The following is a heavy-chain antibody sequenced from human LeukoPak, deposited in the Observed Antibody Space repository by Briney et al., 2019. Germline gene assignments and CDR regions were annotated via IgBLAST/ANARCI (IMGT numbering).Heavy chain of an antibody. CDR2: ISSSGSTI. CDR3: ARAHYYDSSAFDY. J-gene: IGHJ4*02. Sequence: GGSLRLSCAASGFTFSSNEMNWVRQAPGKGLEWVSYISSSGSTIYHADSVKGRFTISRDNAKNSLYLQMNSLRVEDTAIYYCARAHYYDSSAFDYWGQGTLVTVSS. D-gene: IGHD3-22*01. CDR1: GFTFSSNE. V-gene: IGHV3-48*03.